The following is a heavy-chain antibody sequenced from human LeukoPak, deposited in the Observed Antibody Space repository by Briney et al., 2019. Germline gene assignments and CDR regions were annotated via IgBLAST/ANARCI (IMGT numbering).Heavy chain of an antibody. CDR3: ARKAPKKGWFDP. J-gene: IGHJ5*02. V-gene: IGHV4-4*09. CDR1: GGSNNSYY. CDR2: THPSGNT. Sequence: SETLSLSCTVSGGSNNSYYWSWIRQPPGKGLEWIGYTHPSGNTNYSPSLKSRVTLSIDTSRNQFSLKLTSVTAADTAVYYCARKAPKKGWFDPWGQGTLVTVSS.